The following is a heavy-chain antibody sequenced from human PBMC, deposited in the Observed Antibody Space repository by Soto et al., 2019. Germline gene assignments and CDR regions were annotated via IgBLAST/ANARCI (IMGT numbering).Heavy chain of an antibody. D-gene: IGHD6-19*01. V-gene: IGHV1-18*01. CDR2: ISAYNGNT. Sequence: GASVKVSCKASGYSLTRYGSSWVRQAPGQGLEWMGWISAYNGNTNYAQKFQGRVTMTTDTSTSTAYMELRSLRSDDTAVYYCARGIKQWLAHDAFDIWGQGTMVTVSS. J-gene: IGHJ3*02. CDR3: ARGIKQWLAHDAFDI. CDR1: GYSLTRYG.